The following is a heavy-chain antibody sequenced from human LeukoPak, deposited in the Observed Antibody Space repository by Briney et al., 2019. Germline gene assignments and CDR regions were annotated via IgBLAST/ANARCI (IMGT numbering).Heavy chain of an antibody. D-gene: IGHD2-15*01. Sequence: GGSLRLSCAASGFTVSSNYMSWVRQAPGKGLEWVSVIYSGGSTYYADSVKGRFTISRDNSKNTLYLQMNSLGGEDTAVYYCVVDFDYWGQGTLVTVSS. CDR2: IYSGGST. CDR3: VVDFDY. V-gene: IGHV3-53*01. J-gene: IGHJ4*02. CDR1: GFTVSSNY.